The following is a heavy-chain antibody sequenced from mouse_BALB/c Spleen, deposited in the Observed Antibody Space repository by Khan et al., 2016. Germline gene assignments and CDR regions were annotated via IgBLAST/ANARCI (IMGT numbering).Heavy chain of an antibody. CDR2: ISYDGSN. V-gene: IGHV3-6*02. Sequence: EVQLQESGPGLVKPSQSLSLTCSVTGYSITGGYYWNWIRQFPGNKLEWMGYISYDGSNNYNPSLKNRISITRDTSKNQFFLKLNSVTTEDTATYFCARAWYFDYWGQGTILTVSS. CDR1: GYSITGGYY. J-gene: IGHJ2*01. CDR3: ARAWYFDY.